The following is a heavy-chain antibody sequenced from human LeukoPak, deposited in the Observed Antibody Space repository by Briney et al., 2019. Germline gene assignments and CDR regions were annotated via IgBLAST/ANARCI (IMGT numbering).Heavy chain of an antibody. Sequence: GGSLRLSCAASGFTFDYSAMTWVRQAPEKGLEWVSTINTGDITFYANSVKGRFTISRDNSKNALFLQMNSLRAEDTAIYYCVKGGFTYYDDWGQGTLLTVSS. J-gene: IGHJ4*02. CDR2: INTGDIT. CDR3: VKGGFTYYDD. D-gene: IGHD3-22*01. V-gene: IGHV3-23*01. CDR1: GFTFDYSA.